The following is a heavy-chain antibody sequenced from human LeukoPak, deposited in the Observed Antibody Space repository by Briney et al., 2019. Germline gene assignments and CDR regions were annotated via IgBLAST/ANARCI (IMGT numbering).Heavy chain of an antibody. V-gene: IGHV3-23*01. CDR2: ISGTGSST. D-gene: IGHD5-24*01. CDR1: GFTFSSYA. Sequence: GGSLRLSCAASGFTFSSYAMSWVRQAPGKGLEWVSAISGTGSSTYYADSVKGRFTISRDNAKNSLYLQMNSLRAEDTAVYYCARDRGMATSHWYFDLWGRGTLVTVSS. CDR3: ARDRGMATSHWYFDL. J-gene: IGHJ2*01.